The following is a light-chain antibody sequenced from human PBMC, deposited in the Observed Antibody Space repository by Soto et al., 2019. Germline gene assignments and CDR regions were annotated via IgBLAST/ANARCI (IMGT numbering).Light chain of an antibody. CDR3: QQYYSPWT. CDR2: WAS. V-gene: IGKV4-1*01. CDR1: QIVLYSSNNKNY. J-gene: IGKJ1*01. Sequence: DIVMTQSPDSLAVSLGERATINCKSSQIVLYSSNNKNYLAWYQQKPGQPPKLLIYWASTRESGVPDRFSGSGSGTDFTLTISSLQAEDVAVYYCQQYYSPWTFGQGTKVELK.